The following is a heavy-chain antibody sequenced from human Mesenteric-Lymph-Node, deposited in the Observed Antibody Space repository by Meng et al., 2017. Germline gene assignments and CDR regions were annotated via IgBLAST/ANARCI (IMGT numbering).Heavy chain of an antibody. CDR2: IYYSGST. Sequence: SETLSLTCTVSGGSISGSSYYWGWIRQPPGKGLEWIGSIYYSGSTYYNPSLKSRVTISVDTSKNQFSLKLSSVTAADTAVYYCARDSWDIVVVPAAERPINYYYYGMDVWGQGTTVTVSS. CDR3: ARDSWDIVVVPAAERPINYYYYGMDV. D-gene: IGHD2-2*01. J-gene: IGHJ6*02. CDR1: GGSISGSSYY. V-gene: IGHV4-39*07.